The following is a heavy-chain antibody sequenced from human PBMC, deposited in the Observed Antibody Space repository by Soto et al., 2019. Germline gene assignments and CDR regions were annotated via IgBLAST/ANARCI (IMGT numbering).Heavy chain of an antibody. CDR1: GGTFSSYT. CDR2: IIPILGIA. V-gene: IGHV1-69*08. D-gene: IGHD2-2*03. Sequence: QVQLVQSGAEVKKPGSSVKVSCKASGGTFSSYTISWVRQAPGQGLEWMGRIIPILGIANYAQKFQGRVTITADKSTSTAYMELSSLRSEDTAVYYCARDHGYCSSTSCYGFGYWGQGTLVTVSS. CDR3: ARDHGYCSSTSCYGFGY. J-gene: IGHJ4*02.